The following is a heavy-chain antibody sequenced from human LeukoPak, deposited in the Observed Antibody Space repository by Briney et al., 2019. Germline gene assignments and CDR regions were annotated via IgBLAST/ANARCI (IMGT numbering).Heavy chain of an antibody. CDR1: GFAFSTYW. V-gene: IGHV3-74*03. D-gene: IGHD2-2*01. CDR3: ARVGEVVPAGIDY. Sequence: GGSLRLSCAASGFAFSTYWMHWVRQAPGKGLVWVLRINSGGDSITYADSVKGRFTISRDNAKNTLYLQMNSLRAEDTAVYYCARVGEVVPAGIDYWGQGTLVTVSS. CDR2: INSGGDSI. J-gene: IGHJ4*02.